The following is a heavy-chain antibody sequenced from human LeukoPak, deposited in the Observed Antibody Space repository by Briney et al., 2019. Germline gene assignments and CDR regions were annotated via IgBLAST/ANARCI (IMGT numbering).Heavy chain of an antibody. D-gene: IGHD2-21*02. CDR1: GFTFSGHY. V-gene: IGHV1-2*02. CDR3: VREGNELLSKNFDY. CDR2: INPHSGGT. J-gene: IGHJ4*02. Sequence: ASVKVSCKASGFTFSGHYIHWVRQAPGQGLEWMGYINPHSGGTSSPQKFQGRLTMTTDTSISAVYMELSSLTSDDTAMYYCVREGNELLSKNFDYWGPGTLVTVSS.